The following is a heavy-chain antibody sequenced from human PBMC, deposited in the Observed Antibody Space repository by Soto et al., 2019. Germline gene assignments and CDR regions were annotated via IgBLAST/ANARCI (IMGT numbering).Heavy chain of an antibody. J-gene: IGHJ2*01. CDR1: GDSIGNFY. CDR2: LSASGRT. Sequence: ASETLSLTCAISGDSIGNFYWSWIRQPAGKGLESLGRLSASGRTNYSPSLQSRVTMPLDRSKNRFSLRLTSVSAADTAVYFCARGTGRYFDIWGRGTLVTVSS. D-gene: IGHD1-1*01. V-gene: IGHV4-4*07. CDR3: ARGTGRYFDI.